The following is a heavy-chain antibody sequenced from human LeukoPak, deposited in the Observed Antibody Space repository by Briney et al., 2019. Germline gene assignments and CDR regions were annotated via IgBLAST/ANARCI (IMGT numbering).Heavy chain of an antibody. CDR2: INHSGST. CDR3: ARGRRPVAGTFRPFDY. CDR1: GGSFSGYY. Sequence: SETLSLTCAVYGGSFSGYYWSWIRQPPGKGLEWIGEINHSGSTNYNPSLKSRVTISVDTSKNQFSLELSSVTAADTAVYYCARGRRPVAGTFRPFDYWGQGTLVTVSS. J-gene: IGHJ4*02. D-gene: IGHD6-19*01. V-gene: IGHV4-34*01.